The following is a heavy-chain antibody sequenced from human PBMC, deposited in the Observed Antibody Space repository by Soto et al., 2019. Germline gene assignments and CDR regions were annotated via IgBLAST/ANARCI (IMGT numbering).Heavy chain of an antibody. Sequence: SETLSLTFTVSGCSISSYYWSWIRQPPGKGLEWIGYIYYSGSTNYNPSLKSRVTISVDTSKNQFSLKLSSVTAADTAVYYCARDRIQLWPYYYYYGMDVWGQGTMVTVSS. J-gene: IGHJ6*02. V-gene: IGHV4-59*01. CDR2: IYYSGST. CDR3: ARDRIQLWPYYYYYGMDV. CDR1: GCSISSYY. D-gene: IGHD5-18*01.